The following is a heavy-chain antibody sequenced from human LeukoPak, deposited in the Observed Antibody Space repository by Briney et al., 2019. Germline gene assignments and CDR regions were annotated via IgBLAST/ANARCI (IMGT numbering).Heavy chain of an antibody. CDR1: GFTFSSYW. Sequence: PGGSLRLSCAASGFTFSSYWMSWVRQAPGKGLEWVANIKQDGSEKYYVDSVKGRFTISRDNAKNSLYLQMNSLRAEDTAVYYCAREEYYYGSGSYGPNDYWGQGTLVTMSS. J-gene: IGHJ4*02. V-gene: IGHV3-7*01. CDR3: AREEYYYGSGSYGPNDY. D-gene: IGHD3-10*01. CDR2: IKQDGSEK.